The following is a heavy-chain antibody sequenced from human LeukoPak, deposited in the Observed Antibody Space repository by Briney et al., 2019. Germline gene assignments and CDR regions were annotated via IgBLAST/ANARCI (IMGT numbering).Heavy chain of an antibody. V-gene: IGHV3-23*01. J-gene: IGHJ4*02. CDR1: GFTFSSYA. CDR3: AKDTSGYCSGGSCYRFDY. Sequence: GGSLRLSCAASGFTFSSYAMSWVRQAPGKGLEWVSAISGSGGSTYYADSVKGRFTISRDNSKNTLYLQMNSLRAEDTAVYYCAKDTSGYCSGGSCYRFDYWGQGTLVTVSS. CDR2: ISGSGGST. D-gene: IGHD2-15*01.